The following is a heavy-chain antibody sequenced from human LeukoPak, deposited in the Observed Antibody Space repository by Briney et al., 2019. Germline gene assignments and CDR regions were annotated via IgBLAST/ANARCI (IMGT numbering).Heavy chain of an antibody. V-gene: IGHV3-7*01. Sequence: PGGSLRLSCAASGFTFSTYWMSWVRQAPGKGPEWVANLKQDGSEKYYVDSVKGRFTISRDNAENSLYLQMNSLRAEDTAVYYCARDKVVGATNFDFWGQGTVVSVSS. CDR2: LKQDGSEK. CDR1: GFTFSTYW. CDR3: ARDKVVGATNFDF. J-gene: IGHJ4*02. D-gene: IGHD1-26*01.